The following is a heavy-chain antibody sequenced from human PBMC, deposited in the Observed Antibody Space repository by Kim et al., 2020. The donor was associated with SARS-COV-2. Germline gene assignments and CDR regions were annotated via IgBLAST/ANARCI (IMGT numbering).Heavy chain of an antibody. D-gene: IGHD3-9*01. J-gene: IGHJ6*01. CDR3: ARSSYDIFAGYYIGPYYSG. CDR2: INTNTGKP. CDR1: GYTFLDYA. Sequence: ASVKVSCKASGYTFLDYAINWVRQAPGQGLEWMGWINTNTGKPTYVQGFTGRFDFSLDTSVTTAYLEMSSLKAEDTAVYYCARSSYDIFAGYYIGPYYSG. V-gene: IGHV7-4-1*02.